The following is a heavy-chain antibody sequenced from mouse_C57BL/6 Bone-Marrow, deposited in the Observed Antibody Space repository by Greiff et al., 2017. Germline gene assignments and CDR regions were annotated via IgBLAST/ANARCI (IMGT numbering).Heavy chain of an antibody. CDR3: SRSSIYSWFAY. V-gene: IGHV1-39*01. Sequence: EVQLLQSGPGLVQPGASVKISCKASGYSFTDYNMNWVKQSNGKSLEWIGVINPNYVTTSYNQKFKGKATLTVDQTSSPAYIHLNSLTSEDSAVYDCSRSSIYSWFAYWGQGTLVTVSA. J-gene: IGHJ3*01. D-gene: IGHD2-12*01. CDR2: INPNYVTT. CDR1: GYSFTDYN.